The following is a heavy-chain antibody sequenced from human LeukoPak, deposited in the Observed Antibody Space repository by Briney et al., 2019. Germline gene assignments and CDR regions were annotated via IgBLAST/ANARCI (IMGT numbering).Heavy chain of an antibody. CDR1: GYTFTSYD. CDR3: ARGEGYCSGGSCRVNYYYYYYMDV. Sequence: ASVKVSCKASGYTFTSYDINWVRQATGQGLEWMGWMNPNSGNTGYAQKFQGRVTITRNTSISTAYMELSSLRSEDTAVYYCARGEGYCSGGSCRVNYYYYYYMDVWGKGTTVTVSS. J-gene: IGHJ6*03. D-gene: IGHD2-15*01. CDR2: MNPNSGNT. V-gene: IGHV1-8*03.